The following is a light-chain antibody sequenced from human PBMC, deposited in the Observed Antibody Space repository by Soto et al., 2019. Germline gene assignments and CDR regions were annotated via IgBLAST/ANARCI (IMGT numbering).Light chain of an antibody. V-gene: IGKV3-11*01. J-gene: IGKJ3*01. Sequence: EIVLTQSPATLSLSPGERATLSCRASQSVSSYLAWYQQKPGQAPRLLIYDASNRATGIPARFSGSGSGTDFNLTISILELEDFAVYYCQQRSNWPPVFTFGPGTKVDIK. CDR1: QSVSSY. CDR2: DAS. CDR3: QQRSNWPPVFT.